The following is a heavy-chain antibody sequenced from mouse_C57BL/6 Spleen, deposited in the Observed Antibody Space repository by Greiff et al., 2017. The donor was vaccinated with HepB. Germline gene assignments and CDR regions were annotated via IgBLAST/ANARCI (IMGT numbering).Heavy chain of an antibody. J-gene: IGHJ2*01. CDR3: ARGGDYGGLSFDY. D-gene: IGHD2-4*01. CDR2: IDPSDSYT. CDR1: GYTFTSYW. Sequence: QVQLQQPGAELVMPGASVKLSCKASGYTFTSYWMHWVKQRPGQGLEWIGEIDPSDSYTNYNQKFKGKSTLTVDKSSSTAYMQLSSLTSEDSAVYYCARGGDYGGLSFDYWGQGTTLTVSS. V-gene: IGHV1-69*01.